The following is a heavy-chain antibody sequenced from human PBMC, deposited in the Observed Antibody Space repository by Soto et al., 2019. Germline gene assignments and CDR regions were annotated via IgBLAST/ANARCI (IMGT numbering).Heavy chain of an antibody. Sequence: QVQLVQSGAEVKKPGASVKVSCKASGYTFTGHYMHWVRQAPGQGLEWMGWINPDSGGTKYAQKFQGRVTMTTDTSIRTAYMERGRLRSDDTAVYYCARGGGVYYDSSGPDYWGQGTLVTVSS. CDR1: GYTFTGHY. CDR2: INPDSGGT. D-gene: IGHD3-22*01. V-gene: IGHV1-2*02. J-gene: IGHJ4*02. CDR3: ARGGGVYYDSSGPDY.